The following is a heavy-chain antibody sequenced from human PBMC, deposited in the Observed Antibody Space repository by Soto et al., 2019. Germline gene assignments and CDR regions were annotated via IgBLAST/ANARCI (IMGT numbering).Heavy chain of an antibody. J-gene: IGHJ4*02. CDR3: ARVYYYGSGSYSGFDY. Sequence: ASVKVSCKASGYTFTSYGLSWVRQAPGQGLEWMGWISAYNGNTNYAQKLQGRVTMTTDTSTSTAYMELRSLRSDDTAVYYCARVYYYGSGSYSGFDYWVQGTLVTVSS. D-gene: IGHD3-10*01. CDR1: GYTFTSYG. CDR2: ISAYNGNT. V-gene: IGHV1-18*01.